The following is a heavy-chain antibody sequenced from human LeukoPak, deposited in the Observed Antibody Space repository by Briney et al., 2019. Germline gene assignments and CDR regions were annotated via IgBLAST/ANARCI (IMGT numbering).Heavy chain of an antibody. V-gene: IGHV4-59*01. CDR2: IYYSGST. J-gene: IGHJ4*02. D-gene: IGHD6-13*01. Sequence: SETLSLTCTVPGGSISSYYWSWIRQPPGKGLEWIGYIYYSGSTNYNPSLKSRVTISVDTSKNQFSLKLSSVTAADTAVYYCARVGYSSSWYFDYWGQGTLVTVSS. CDR3: ARVGYSSSWYFDY. CDR1: GGSISSYY.